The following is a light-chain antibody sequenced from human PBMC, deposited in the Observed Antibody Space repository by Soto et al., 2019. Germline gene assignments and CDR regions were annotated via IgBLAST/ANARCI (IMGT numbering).Light chain of an antibody. Sequence: EIVLTQSPGTLSLSPGERATLSCRASQSVSSTYLAWYQQQPGQAPRLLIYGASNRATGIPDRFSGSGSGTDFTLTISRLEPEDLAVYYCQQYGSSSWTFGQGTKVDIK. CDR1: QSVSSTY. J-gene: IGKJ1*01. CDR3: QQYGSSSWT. V-gene: IGKV3-20*01. CDR2: GAS.